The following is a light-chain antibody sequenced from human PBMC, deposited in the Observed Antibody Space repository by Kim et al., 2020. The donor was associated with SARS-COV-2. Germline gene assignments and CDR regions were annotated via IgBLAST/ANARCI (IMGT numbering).Light chain of an antibody. CDR2: AAS. Sequence: PGERAILSCRAREDVNSHLAWYQQKPGQAPRLLIYAASTRATGIPVRFSGGGSETEFTLTISSLLSEDSAVYYCQQYDKWPPAYTFGQGTKVDIK. CDR3: QQYDKWPPAYT. V-gene: IGKV3-15*01. CDR1: EDVNSH. J-gene: IGKJ2*01.